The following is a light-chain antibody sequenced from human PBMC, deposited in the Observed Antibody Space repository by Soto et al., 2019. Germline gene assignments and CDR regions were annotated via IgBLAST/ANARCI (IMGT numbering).Light chain of an antibody. V-gene: IGKV1-5*03. CDR2: KAS. Sequence: DIQMTQSPSTLSASVGDRVTITCRASEIISNRLAWYQQKPGKAPKLLIYKASSLESGVPSRFSGSGFGTEFTLTISSLQPDDFATYYCQQYNSYVTFGGGTKVEIK. J-gene: IGKJ4*01. CDR1: EIISNR. CDR3: QQYNSYVT.